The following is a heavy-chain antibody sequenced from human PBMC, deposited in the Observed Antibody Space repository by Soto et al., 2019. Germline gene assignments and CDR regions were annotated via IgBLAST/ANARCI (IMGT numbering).Heavy chain of an antibody. Sequence: GGSLRLSCAAPGLTFSIYALHWVRQAPGKGLEWVAVMSPNGNNQYYADSVKGRFTISRDTSKSTLYLQMTSLRPDDTAVYYCSTGAHFYYDTSLYWGQGTLVTVSS. V-gene: IGHV3-30-3*01. CDR1: GLTFSIYA. CDR2: MSPNGNNQ. CDR3: STGAHFYYDTSLY. D-gene: IGHD3-22*01. J-gene: IGHJ4*02.